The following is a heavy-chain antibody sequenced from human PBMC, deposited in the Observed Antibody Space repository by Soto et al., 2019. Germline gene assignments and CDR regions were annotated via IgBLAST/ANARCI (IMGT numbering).Heavy chain of an antibody. Sequence: SQTLSLTCAISGDSVSSNTAAWNWIRSSPSRGLEWLGRTYYRSNWRHDYAVSVKSRITVNPDTSKNHFTLQLNSVTPDDTAVYYCARGVAGTGFDLWGQGTLVTVSS. CDR3: ARGVAGTGFDL. CDR2: TYYRSNWRH. V-gene: IGHV6-1*01. CDR1: GDSVSSNTAA. D-gene: IGHD6-19*01. J-gene: IGHJ4*02.